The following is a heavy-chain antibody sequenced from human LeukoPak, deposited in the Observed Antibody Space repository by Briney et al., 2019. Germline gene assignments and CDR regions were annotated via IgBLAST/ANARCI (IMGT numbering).Heavy chain of an antibody. V-gene: IGHV3-23*01. CDR1: GFTFSNYA. D-gene: IGHD3-22*01. CDR3: ARGRSGYGPFDAFDL. J-gene: IGHJ3*01. Sequence: PGGSLRLSCAASGFTFSNYAMNWVRQAPGKGLEWVSTITGSGDTTYYADSVKGRFTISRDNSKNTLYLQMNVLRAEDTAVYYCARGRSGYGPFDAFDLWGQGTWVTVSS. CDR2: ITGSGDTT.